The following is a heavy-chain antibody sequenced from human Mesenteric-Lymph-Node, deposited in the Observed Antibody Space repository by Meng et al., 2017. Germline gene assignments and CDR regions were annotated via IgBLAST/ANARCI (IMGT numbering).Heavy chain of an antibody. CDR3: ARANGYCSGGSCYGVFRFPFQH. D-gene: IGHD2-15*01. CDR2: IIPIFGTA. V-gene: IGHV1-69*13. J-gene: IGHJ1*01. CDR1: GGTFSSYA. Sequence: SVKVSCKASGGTFSSYAISWVRQAPGQGLEWMGGIIPIFGTANYAQKFQGRVTITADESTSTAYMELSSLRSEDTAVYYCARANGYCSGGSCYGVFRFPFQHWGQGTLVTVSS.